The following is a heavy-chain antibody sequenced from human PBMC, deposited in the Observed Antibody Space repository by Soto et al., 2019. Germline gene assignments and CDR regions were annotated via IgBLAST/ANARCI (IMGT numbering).Heavy chain of an antibody. V-gene: IGHV3-15*01. D-gene: IGHD2-2*03. CDR1: GLTFSMYW. CDR3: TTDRGLVEIVIFGS. Sequence: GGSLRLSCAASGLTFSMYWMHWVRQVPGKGVEWIGRIKSKNDGGTTDYAASVKGRFTISRDDSRNTVYLQMSSLKIEDTAVYYCTTDRGLVEIVIFGSWGQGTLVTVSS. J-gene: IGHJ4*02. CDR2: IKSKNDGGTT.